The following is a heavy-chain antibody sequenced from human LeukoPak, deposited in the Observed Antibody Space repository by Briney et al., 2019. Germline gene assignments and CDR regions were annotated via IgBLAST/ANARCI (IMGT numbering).Heavy chain of an antibody. CDR3: ARDNSGWSDPPGYYYYYYMDV. CDR2: IIPIFGTA. D-gene: IGHD6-19*01. V-gene: IGHV1-69*05. Sequence: GASVKVSCKASGYTFTSYAISWVRQAPGQGLEWMGRIIPIFGTANYAQKFQGRVTITTDESTSTAYMELSSLRSEDTAVYYCARDNSGWSDPPGYYYYYYMDVWGKGTTVTVSS. CDR1: GYTFTSYA. J-gene: IGHJ6*03.